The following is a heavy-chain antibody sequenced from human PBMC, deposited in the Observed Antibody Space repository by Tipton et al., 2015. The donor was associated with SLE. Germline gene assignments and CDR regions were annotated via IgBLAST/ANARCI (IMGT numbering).Heavy chain of an antibody. D-gene: IGHD6-19*01. Sequence: QSGAEVKKPGASVKVSCKASGYTFTSYGISWVRQAPGQGLEWMGWISAYNGNTNYAQKLQGRVTMTTDTSTSTAYMELRSLRSDDTAVYHCARATCAARYSSGWYDYWGQGTLVTVSS. J-gene: IGHJ4*02. V-gene: IGHV1-18*01. CDR3: ARATCAARYSSGWYDY. CDR1: GYTFTSYG. CDR2: ISAYNGNT.